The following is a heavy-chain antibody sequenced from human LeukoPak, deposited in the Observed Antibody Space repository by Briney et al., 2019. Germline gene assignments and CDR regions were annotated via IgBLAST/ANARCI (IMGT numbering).Heavy chain of an antibody. D-gene: IGHD3-22*01. Sequence: SETPSLTCTVSGGSISNYYWNWIRQPPGKGLEWIGYIYYTGSTNYNPSLKSRVTISVDTSKNQFSLKLSSVTAADTAVYFCARGPYSYDSSGAFDIWGQGTMVTVSS. CDR1: GGSISNYY. J-gene: IGHJ3*02. V-gene: IGHV4-59*08. CDR3: ARGPYSYDSSGAFDI. CDR2: IYYTGST.